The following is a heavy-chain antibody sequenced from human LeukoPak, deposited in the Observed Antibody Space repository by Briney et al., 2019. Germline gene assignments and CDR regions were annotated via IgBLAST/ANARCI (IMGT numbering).Heavy chain of an antibody. V-gene: IGHV3-64*02. CDR2: INPNGDDT. J-gene: IGHJ4*02. D-gene: IGHD1-26*01. CDR3: TRVVGSGHFDY. Sequence: GGSLRLSCTASGFIFSDYSMHWVRQAPGKGLEYVSAINPNGDDTYYADSVKGRFTISRDNSKSTLYLQMGGLGADDMAMYYCTRVVGSGHFDYRGQGTLVTVSS. CDR1: GFIFSDYS.